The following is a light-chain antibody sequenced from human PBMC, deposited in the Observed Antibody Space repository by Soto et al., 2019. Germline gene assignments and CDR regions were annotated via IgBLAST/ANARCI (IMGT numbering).Light chain of an antibody. Sequence: VLTQSPGTLSLPPGERATLFCRAGQSVSSSDLAWYQQNPDQAPRLLIYGASSRATGIPDRFSGSGSGTDFTLTISSLEPEDVAVYYCQHYRNSTLTFCGGTKVHIK. CDR3: QHYRNSTLT. J-gene: IGKJ4*01. CDR1: QSVSSSD. CDR2: GAS. V-gene: IGKV3-20*01.